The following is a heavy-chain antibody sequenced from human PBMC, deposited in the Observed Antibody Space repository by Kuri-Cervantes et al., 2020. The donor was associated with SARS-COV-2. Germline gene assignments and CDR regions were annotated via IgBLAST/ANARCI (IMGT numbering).Heavy chain of an antibody. CDR1: GFTFSSYE. CDR2: IWYDGSNK. J-gene: IGHJ6*02. CDR3: ARDPYNYDFWSAHYYYGMDV. D-gene: IGHD3-3*01. V-gene: IGHV3-33*08. Sequence: GESLKISCAASGFTFSSYEMNWVRQAPGKGLEWVAVIWYDGSNKYYADSVKGRFTISRDNSKNTLYLQMNSLRAEDTAVYYCARDPYNYDFWSAHYYYGMDVWGQGTTVTVYS.